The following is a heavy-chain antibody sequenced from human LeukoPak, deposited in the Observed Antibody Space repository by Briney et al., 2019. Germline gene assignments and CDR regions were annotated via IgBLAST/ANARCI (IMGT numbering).Heavy chain of an antibody. CDR1: GFTFSSYG. Sequence: GKSPRLSCAASGFTFSSYGMHWVRQAPGKGLEWVAVTWYDGRNNYYAASVKGRFTISRDDSKTTVYLLMNSLRAEDTAVYYCAREVAPLYFHYGMDVWGEGTTVTVSS. CDR2: TWYDGRNN. D-gene: IGHD2-21*01. V-gene: IGHV3-33*01. CDR3: AREVAPLYFHYGMDV. J-gene: IGHJ6*01.